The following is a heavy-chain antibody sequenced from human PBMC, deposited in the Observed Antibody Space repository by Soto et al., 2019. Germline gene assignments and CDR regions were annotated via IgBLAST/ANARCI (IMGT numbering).Heavy chain of an antibody. CDR3: ARDDELLNAFYI. J-gene: IGHJ3*02. V-gene: IGHV1-2*04. CDR1: GYTFTGYY. D-gene: IGHD1-26*01. CDR2: INPNSGGT. Sequence: QVQLVQSGAEVKKPGASVKVSCKASGYTFTGYYMHWVRQAPGQGLEWMGWINPNSGGTNYAQKFQGWVTMTRDTAISAAYMELSRLRSDDTAVYYCARDDELLNAFYIWGQGTMVTVSA.